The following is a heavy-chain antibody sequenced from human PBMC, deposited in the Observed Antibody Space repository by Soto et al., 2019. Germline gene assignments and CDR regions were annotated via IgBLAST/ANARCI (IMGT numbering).Heavy chain of an antibody. CDR3: ARDPTRVEITMVRGVGWHYFDY. V-gene: IGHV1-69*08. J-gene: IGHJ4*02. CDR2: IIPILGIA. D-gene: IGHD3-10*01. CDR1: GGTFSSYT. Sequence: QVQLVQSGAEVKKPGSSVKVSCKASGGTFSSYTISWVRQAPGQGLEWMGRIIPILGIANYAQKFQGRVTITADKSTSTAYMELSSLRSEDTAVYYCARDPTRVEITMVRGVGWHYFDYWGQGTLVTVSS.